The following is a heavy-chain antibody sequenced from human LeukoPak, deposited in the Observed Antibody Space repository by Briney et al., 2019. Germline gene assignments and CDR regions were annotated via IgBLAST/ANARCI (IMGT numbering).Heavy chain of an antibody. CDR3: TRDLSGADDY. J-gene: IGHJ4*02. D-gene: IGHD7-27*01. CDR1: GSTFDDYG. CDR2: INEDGSVI. Sequence: GGSLRLSCEDSGSTFDDYGMSWVRQAPGKGLVWVSRINEDGSVINYADSVKGRFTISRDNAKNTLYLQMSSLTAEDTATYYCTRDLSGADDYWGQGTLVTVSS. V-gene: IGHV3-74*01.